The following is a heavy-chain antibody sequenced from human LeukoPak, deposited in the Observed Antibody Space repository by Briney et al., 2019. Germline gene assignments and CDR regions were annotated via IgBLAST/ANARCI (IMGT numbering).Heavy chain of an antibody. D-gene: IGHD2/OR15-2a*01. CDR3: ANEGPVEYPDY. CDR2: IIPILGIA. Sequence: SVKVSCKASGYTFSSFDINWVRQAPGQGLEWMGRIIPILGIANYAQKFQGRVTITADKSTSTAYMELSSLRSEDTAVYYCANEGPVEYPDYWGQGTLVTVSS. V-gene: IGHV1-69*04. J-gene: IGHJ4*02. CDR1: GYTFSSFD.